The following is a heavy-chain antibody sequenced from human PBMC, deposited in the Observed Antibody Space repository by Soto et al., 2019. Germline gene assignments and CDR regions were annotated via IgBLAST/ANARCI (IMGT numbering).Heavy chain of an antibody. V-gene: IGHV1-69*06. CDR2: IIPIFGTA. Sequence: QVQLVQSGAEVKKPGSSVKVSCKASGGTFSSYAISWVRQAPGQGLEWMGGIIPIFGTANYAQKFQGRVTITADKSTSTAYMELSSLRSEDTAVYYCARDRGCSGGSCYSQDAFAIWVQGTMVTVSS. D-gene: IGHD2-15*01. J-gene: IGHJ3*02. CDR1: GGTFSSYA. CDR3: ARDRGCSGGSCYSQDAFAI.